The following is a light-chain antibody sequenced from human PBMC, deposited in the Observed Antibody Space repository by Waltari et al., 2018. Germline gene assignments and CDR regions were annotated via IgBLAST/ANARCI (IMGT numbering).Light chain of an antibody. CDR1: QNILYNSNNKNY. V-gene: IGKV4-1*01. CDR3: LQYYNTPFT. Sequence: DIVMTQSPDSLSVSLGERATINCKSSQNILYNSNNKNYLAWYQQRPGQSPKLLIYLASTRESGVPDRFSGSGSGTDFTLTINSLHAEDVAVYYCLQYYNTPFTFGPGTTVDV. CDR2: LAS. J-gene: IGKJ3*01.